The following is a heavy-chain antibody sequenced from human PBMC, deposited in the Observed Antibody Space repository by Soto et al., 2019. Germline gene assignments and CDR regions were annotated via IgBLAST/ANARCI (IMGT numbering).Heavy chain of an antibody. CDR1: GYSISSTNW. J-gene: IGHJ6*02. V-gene: IGHV4-28*01. D-gene: IGHD1-26*01. CDR3: ARTRGSKNYGMDV. CDR2: IYYSGTT. Sequence: PSETLSLTCAVSGYSISSTNWWGWIRQPPGRGLEWIGYIYYSGTTYYTPSLKSRVTMSVDSSKNQFSLELSSVTAVDTAVYYCARTRGSKNYGMDVWGQGTSVTVSS.